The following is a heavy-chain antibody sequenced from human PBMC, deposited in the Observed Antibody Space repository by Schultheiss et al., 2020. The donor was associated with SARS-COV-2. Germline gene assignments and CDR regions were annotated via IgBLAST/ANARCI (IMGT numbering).Heavy chain of an antibody. V-gene: IGHV4-34*01. CDR3: ARGEVGANHNWFDP. J-gene: IGHJ5*02. CDR1: GGSFSGYY. D-gene: IGHD1-26*01. Sequence: SETLSLTCAVYGGSFSGYYWSWIRQPPGKGLEWIGYIYYSGSTKYNPSLKSRVTISVDTSKNQFSLKLSSVTAADTAVYYCARGEVGANHNWFDPWGQGTLVTVSS. CDR2: IYYSGST.